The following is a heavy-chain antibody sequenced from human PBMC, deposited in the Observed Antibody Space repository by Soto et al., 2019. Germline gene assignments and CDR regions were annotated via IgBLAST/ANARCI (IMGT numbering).Heavy chain of an antibody. CDR3: ASLIAVAGSIYFDY. J-gene: IGHJ4*02. V-gene: IGHV4-59*01. CDR2: IYYSGST. Sequence: SETLSLTCTVSGGSISSYYWSWIRQPPGKGLEWIGYIYYSGSTNYNPSLKSRVTISVDTSKNQFSLKLSSVTAADTAVYYCASLIAVAGSIYFDYWGQGTLVTVSS. CDR1: GGSISSYY. D-gene: IGHD6-19*01.